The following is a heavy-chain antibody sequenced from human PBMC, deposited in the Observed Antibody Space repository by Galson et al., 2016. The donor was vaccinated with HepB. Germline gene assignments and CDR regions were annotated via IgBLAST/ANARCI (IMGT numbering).Heavy chain of an antibody. CDR2: VNSDGTTS. Sequence: SLRLSCAASGFAFSNHWMHWVRQAPGKGLVWVSRVNSDGTTSDYADSVKGRFTISRDNAKNTLYLQMNSLRADDTALYYCVREDYGDDPVYYYYCGMDVWGQGTLVTVSS. CDR1: GFAFSNHW. CDR3: VREDYGDDPVYYYYCGMDV. V-gene: IGHV3-74*01. D-gene: IGHD4-17*01. J-gene: IGHJ6*02.